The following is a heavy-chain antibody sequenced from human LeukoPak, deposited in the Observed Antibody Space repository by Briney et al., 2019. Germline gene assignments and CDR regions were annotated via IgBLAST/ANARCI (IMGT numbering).Heavy chain of an antibody. CDR3: ARAMYSGSYYALDY. D-gene: IGHD1-26*01. CDR2: IGTAGDT. J-gene: IGHJ4*02. CDR1: GFTFSSYD. V-gene: IGHV3-13*01. Sequence: GGSLRLSCAASGFTFSSYDMHWVRQATGKGLEWVSVIGTAGDTYYPGSVKGRFTISRENAKNSLYLQMNSLRAGDTAVYYCARAMYSGSYYALDYWGQGTLGTVSS.